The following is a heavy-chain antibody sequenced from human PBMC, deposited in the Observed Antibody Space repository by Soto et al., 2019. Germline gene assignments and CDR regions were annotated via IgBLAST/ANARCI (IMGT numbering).Heavy chain of an antibody. Sequence: SETLSLTCNVSGGSISNFHLSWIRQPPGKGLEWIGYIYYSGNYYNPSLTSRVSMSLDKSKNQFSLHLKSVTAADTALYFCALRGYNYGRPFDFWGQGTQVIVSS. J-gene: IGHJ4*02. V-gene: IGHV4-59*01. CDR1: GGSISNFH. CDR3: ALRGYNYGRPFDF. CDR2: IYYSGN. D-gene: IGHD5-18*01.